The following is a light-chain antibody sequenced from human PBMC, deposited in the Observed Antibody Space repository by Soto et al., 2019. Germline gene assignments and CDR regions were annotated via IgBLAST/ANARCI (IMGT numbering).Light chain of an antibody. CDR2: GAS. J-gene: IGKJ4*01. Sequence: EIVLTQSPGTLSLSPGDRATLSCRASQSVSSSYLAWYQQKPGQAPRLLIYGASSRATGIPDRFSGSGSGTEFTLTISSLQSEDFAVYYRQQYNNWPPLTFGGGTKVDIK. CDR3: QQYNNWPPLT. V-gene: IGKV3-20*01. CDR1: QSVSSSY.